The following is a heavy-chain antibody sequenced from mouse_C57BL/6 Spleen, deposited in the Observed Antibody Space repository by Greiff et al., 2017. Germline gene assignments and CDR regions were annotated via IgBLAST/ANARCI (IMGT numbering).Heavy chain of an antibody. V-gene: IGHV1-76*01. CDR2: ISPGSGNT. J-gene: IGHJ4*01. D-gene: IGHD1-1*02. CDR1: GYTFTDYY. Sequence: VQLQQSGAELVRPGASVKLSCKASGYTFTDYYINWVKQRPGQGLEWIARISPGSGNTYYNEKFKGKATLTAEKSSSTAYMQLSSLTSENSAIYVWSRDDGGSYYYAVDYWGQGTSVTFSS. CDR3: SRDDGGSYYYAVDY.